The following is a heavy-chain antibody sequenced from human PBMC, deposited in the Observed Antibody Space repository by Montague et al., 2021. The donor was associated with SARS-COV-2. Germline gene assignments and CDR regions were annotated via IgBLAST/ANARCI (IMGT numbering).Heavy chain of an antibody. D-gene: IGHD5-12*01. CDR3: ARTGAYDHFDY. CDR1: GVSVTSTNW. J-gene: IGHJ4*02. V-gene: IGHV4-4*02. CDR2: VYRTGGT. Sequence: SETLSLTCTVSGVSVTSTNWWSWVRQPPGKGLEWIAEVYRTGGTTFNPSFRSRVTLSIDRSKNLFSLNLNSVTVADTAVYYCARTGAYDHFDYWGPGTLVIVSS.